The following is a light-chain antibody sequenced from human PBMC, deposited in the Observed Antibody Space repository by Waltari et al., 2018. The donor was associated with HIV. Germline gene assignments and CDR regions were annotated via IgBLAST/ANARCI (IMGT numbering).Light chain of an antibody. CDR2: EDI. J-gene: IGLJ3*02. V-gene: IGLV3-10*01. Sequence: SYELTQPPSVSVSPGQTARITCSGDTLPKQYAHWYQQKSGQAPVLVIYEDIKRPSGIPDRFSGSSSGTMAILTISGAQVEDEADYYCYSTESNGNHRVFGGGTKLTVL. CDR3: YSTESNGNHRV. CDR1: TLPKQY.